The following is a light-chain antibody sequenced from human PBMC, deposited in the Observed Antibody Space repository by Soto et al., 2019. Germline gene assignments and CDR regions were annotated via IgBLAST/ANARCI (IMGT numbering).Light chain of an antibody. CDR3: SSYAGSNSGV. V-gene: IGLV2-8*01. CDR1: SSDVGGYDY. J-gene: IGLJ1*01. Sequence: QSVLTQPPSASGSPGQSVTISCTGTSSDVGGYDYVSWYQHHPGKAPKLMIYEVTKRPSGVPARFSGSKSGNTASLTVSGLQAEDEADYYCSSYAGSNSGVFGTGTKVTVL. CDR2: EVT.